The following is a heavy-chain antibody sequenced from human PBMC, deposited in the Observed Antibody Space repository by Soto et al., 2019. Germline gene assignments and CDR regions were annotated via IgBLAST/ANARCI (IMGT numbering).Heavy chain of an antibody. CDR2: MNPNSGNT. D-gene: IGHD3-10*01. Sequence: GASVKVCCKASGDTFTSYDINWVRQATGQGLEWMGWMNPNSGNTGYAQKFQGRVTMTRNTSISTAYMEPSSLRSEDTAVYYCARTYYYGSGSFSSFPATDYWGQGTLVTVSS. J-gene: IGHJ4*02. CDR1: GDTFTSYD. V-gene: IGHV1-8*01. CDR3: ARTYYYGSGSFSSFPATDY.